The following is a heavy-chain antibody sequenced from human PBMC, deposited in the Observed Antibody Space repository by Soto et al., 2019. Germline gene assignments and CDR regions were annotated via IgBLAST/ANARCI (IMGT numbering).Heavy chain of an antibody. D-gene: IGHD6-13*01. CDR3: AMLIAAAGTLDY. V-gene: IGHV4-30-4*01. CDR1: GGSISSGDYY. J-gene: IGHJ4*02. CDR2: IYYSGST. Sequence: QVQLQESGPGLVKPSQTLSLTCTVSGGSISSGDYYWSWIRQPPGKGLEWIGYIYYSGSTYYNPSLKRRVTISVDTSKHQSTLKLSPVTAADTAVYYCAMLIAAAGTLDYWGQGTLVTVSS.